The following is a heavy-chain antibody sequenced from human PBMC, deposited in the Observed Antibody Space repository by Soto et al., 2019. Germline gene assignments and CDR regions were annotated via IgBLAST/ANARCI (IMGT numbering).Heavy chain of an antibody. CDR1: GFTFTDYW. CDR2: IKSDETTT. J-gene: IGHJ4*02. CDR3: ARGLCLAYGQDF. D-gene: IGHD4-17*01. V-gene: IGHV3-74*01. Sequence: EVQLVESGGGLVQPGGSLRLSCAASGFTFTDYWIHWVRQVPGKGLVWVSRIKSDETTTGYADSVKGRFTISRDNAKNTVYLQMSSLRAEDTAVYYCARGLCLAYGQDFWGQGILVTVSS.